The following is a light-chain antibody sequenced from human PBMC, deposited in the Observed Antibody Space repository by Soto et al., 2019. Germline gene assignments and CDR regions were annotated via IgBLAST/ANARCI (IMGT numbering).Light chain of an antibody. Sequence: EIVLTQSPATLSLSPGERATLSCRASQSVSSYLAWYQQKPGQAPRLLIYDASNRATGIPARFSGSGSGTDFTLRISSLEPEDFAVYYCQQRSNGPPTVGQGTRLEIK. CDR3: QQRSNGPPT. V-gene: IGKV3-11*01. CDR2: DAS. J-gene: IGKJ5*01. CDR1: QSVSSY.